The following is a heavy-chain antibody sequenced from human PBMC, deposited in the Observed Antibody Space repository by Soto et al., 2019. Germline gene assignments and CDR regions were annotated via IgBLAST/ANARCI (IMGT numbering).Heavy chain of an antibody. J-gene: IGHJ6*02. CDR3: ARVVREIVVVPAALNYYGMDV. CDR2: IDPSDSYT. V-gene: IGHV5-10-1*01. Sequence: HGESLKISCKGSGYSFTSYWISWVRQMPGKGLEWMGRIDPSDSYTNYSPSFQGHVTISADKSISTAYLQWSSLKASDTAMYYCARVVREIVVVPAALNYYGMDVWGQGTTVTVSS. CDR1: GYSFTSYW. D-gene: IGHD2-2*01.